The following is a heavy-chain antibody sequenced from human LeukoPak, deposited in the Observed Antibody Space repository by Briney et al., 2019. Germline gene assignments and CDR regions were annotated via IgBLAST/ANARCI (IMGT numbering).Heavy chain of an antibody. CDR1: GFSFTGYY. D-gene: IGHD3-22*01. J-gene: IGHJ4*02. CDR2: INPDNGGT. V-gene: IGHV1-2*04. Sequence: ASVNVSCKASGFSFTGYYLHWVRQAPGQGLEWMGWINPDNGGTNNAQKFQGWVTMTRDTSTSTVYMELSSLRSEDTAVYYCARVDYDSSGYPDYWGQGTLVTVSS. CDR3: ARVDYDSSGYPDY.